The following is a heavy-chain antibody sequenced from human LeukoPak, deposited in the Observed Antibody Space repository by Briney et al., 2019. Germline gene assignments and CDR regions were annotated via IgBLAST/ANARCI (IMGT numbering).Heavy chain of an antibody. Sequence: GGSLRLSCAASGFTFSSYAMHWVRRAPGKGLEWVAVISYDGSNKYYADSVKGRFTISRDNSKNTLYLQMNSLRAEDTAVYYCARDPVYATPHDAFDIWGQGTMVTVSS. J-gene: IGHJ3*02. CDR3: ARDPVYATPHDAFDI. CDR1: GFTFSSYA. V-gene: IGHV3-30-3*01. CDR2: ISYDGSNK. D-gene: IGHD2-8*01.